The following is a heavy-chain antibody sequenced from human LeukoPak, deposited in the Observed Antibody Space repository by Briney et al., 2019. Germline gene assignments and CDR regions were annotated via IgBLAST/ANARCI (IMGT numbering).Heavy chain of an antibody. CDR1: GFTFSDYY. Sequence: GGSLRLSCAASGFTFSDYYMSWIRQAPGKGLEWVSYISSSGSTIYYADSVKGRFTISRDNAKNSLYLQMNSLRAEDTAVYYCAVRIAAAGLEYFQHWGQGTLVTVSS. CDR2: ISSSGSTI. J-gene: IGHJ1*01. D-gene: IGHD6-13*01. CDR3: AVRIAAAGLEYFQH. V-gene: IGHV3-11*01.